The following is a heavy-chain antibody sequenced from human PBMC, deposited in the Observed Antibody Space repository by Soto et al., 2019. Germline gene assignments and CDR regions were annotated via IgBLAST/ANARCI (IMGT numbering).Heavy chain of an antibody. CDR1: GGSISSGGYS. V-gene: IGHV4-30-2*01. CDR2: IYDSGSS. Sequence: SETLSLTCAVSGGSISSGGYSWSWIRQPPGKGLEWIGYIYDSGSSYYNPSLKSRVTISLDRSKNQFSLKLSSVTAADTAVYYCARVPARLGAFDIWGQGTMVTVSS. D-gene: IGHD2-2*01. CDR3: ARVPARLGAFDI. J-gene: IGHJ3*02.